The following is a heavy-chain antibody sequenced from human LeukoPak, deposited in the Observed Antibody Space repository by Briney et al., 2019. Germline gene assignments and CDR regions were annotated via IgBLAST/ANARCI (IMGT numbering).Heavy chain of an antibody. V-gene: IGHV4-61*02. CDR2: IYTSGST. CDR3: ARDGGY. CDR1: GGSFSSGSYY. J-gene: IGHJ4*02. D-gene: IGHD3-16*01. Sequence: PSQTLSLTCTVSGGSFSSGSYYWSWIRQPAGKGLEWIGRIYTSGSTNYNPSLKSRVTMSVDTSKNQFSLKLSSVTAADTAVYYCARDGGYWGQGTLVTVSS.